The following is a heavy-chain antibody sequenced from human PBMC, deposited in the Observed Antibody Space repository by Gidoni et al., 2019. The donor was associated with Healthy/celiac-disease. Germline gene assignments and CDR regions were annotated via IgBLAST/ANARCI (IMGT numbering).Heavy chain of an antibody. V-gene: IGHV4-39*01. CDR2: INYSGST. J-gene: IGHJ4*02. Sequence: QLQLQESGPGLVKPSETLSLTCTVSGGSISSSSYYWGGIRQPPGKGLEWIGSINYSGSTYYNPSLKSRVTISVDTSKNQFSLKLSSVTAADTAVYYCARTGYCSGGSCSFDYWGQGTLVTVSS. CDR3: ARTGYCSGGSCSFDY. CDR1: GGSISSSSYY. D-gene: IGHD2-15*01.